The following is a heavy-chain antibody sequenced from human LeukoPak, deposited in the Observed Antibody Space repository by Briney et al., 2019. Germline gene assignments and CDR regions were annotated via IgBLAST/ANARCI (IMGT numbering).Heavy chain of an antibody. CDR3: ARGSKYYDFWSGYYGQGYYYYYGMDV. Sequence: SETLSLTCTVSGGSISSYYWSWIRQPPGKGLEWIGYIYYSGSTNYNPSLKSRVTISVDTSKNQFSLKLSSVTAADTAVYYCARGSKYYDFWSGYYGQGYYYYYGMDVWGQGTTVTVSS. CDR2: IYYSGST. D-gene: IGHD3-3*01. CDR1: GGSISSYY. V-gene: IGHV4-59*01. J-gene: IGHJ6*02.